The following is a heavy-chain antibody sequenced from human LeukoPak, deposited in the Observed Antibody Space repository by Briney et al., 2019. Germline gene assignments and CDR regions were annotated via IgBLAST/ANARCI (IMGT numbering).Heavy chain of an antibody. CDR1: GGSFSGYY. D-gene: IGHD5-18*01. CDR3: ARAGYIYAISYYYMDV. CDR2: INHSGST. J-gene: IGHJ6*03. Sequence: SETLSLTCAVYGGSFSGYYWSWIRQPPGKGLEWIGEINHSGSTNYNPSLKSQVTISVDTSKNQFSLKLSSVTAADTAVYYCARAGYIYAISYYYMDVWGKGTTVTISS. V-gene: IGHV4-34*01.